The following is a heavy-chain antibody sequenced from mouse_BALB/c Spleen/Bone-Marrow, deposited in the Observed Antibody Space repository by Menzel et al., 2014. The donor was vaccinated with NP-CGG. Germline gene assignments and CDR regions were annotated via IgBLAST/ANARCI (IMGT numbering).Heavy chain of an antibody. Sequence: VQLQQSGPQLVRPGASVKISCKASGYSFTSYWMHWVKQRPGQGLEWIGMIDTSDSETRLNQKFKDKATLTVDKSSSTAYMQLSSPTSEDSAVYYCARGDDGYYGDYWGQGTTLTVSS. D-gene: IGHD2-3*01. V-gene: IGHV1S126*01. CDR2: IDTSDSET. CDR3: ARGDDGYYGDY. J-gene: IGHJ2*01. CDR1: GYSFTSYW.